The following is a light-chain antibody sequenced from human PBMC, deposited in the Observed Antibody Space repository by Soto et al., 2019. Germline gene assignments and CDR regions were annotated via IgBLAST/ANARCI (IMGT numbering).Light chain of an antibody. CDR1: QSVSKK. CDR2: GTS. Sequence: EIVMTQSPATLSVSPGERATLSCRASQSVSKKLGWYQQKPGQAPRLLIYGTSTRAPGIPVRFSGSGSGTDFSLTISSLRSEDFAIYYCQQYNDWSSITFGQGTRLEIK. V-gene: IGKV3-15*01. J-gene: IGKJ5*01. CDR3: QQYNDWSSIT.